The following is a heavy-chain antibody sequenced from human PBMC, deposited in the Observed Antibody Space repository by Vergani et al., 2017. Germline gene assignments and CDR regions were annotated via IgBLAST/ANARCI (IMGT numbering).Heavy chain of an antibody. D-gene: IGHD1-7*01. V-gene: IGHV2-5*04. CDR2: IYWNDDQ. CDR3: VYRKTECGTTGCFYPFYYYYYMDV. CDR1: GFSLNTRGVS. Sequence: QITLKESGPTLVKPTQPLTLTCTFSGFSLNTRGVSVAWIRQPPGKALDWLALIYWNDDQHYSQSLNNRVTITKDTSKNQGVLTMTNMDYVDTGTYYCVYRKTECGTTGCFYPFYYYYYMDVGGKGTTVTVSS. J-gene: IGHJ6*03.